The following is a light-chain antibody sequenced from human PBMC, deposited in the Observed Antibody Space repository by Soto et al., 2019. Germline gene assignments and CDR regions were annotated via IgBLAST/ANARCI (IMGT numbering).Light chain of an antibody. J-gene: IGKJ5*01. CDR1: QGINTF. V-gene: IGKV1-9*01. CDR3: QQLNSYPIT. Sequence: IQLTQSPSSLSASVGDRVTITCRASQGINTFLAWYQQKAGKAPKLLIYAASTLQSGVPSRFSGSGSGTDFTLTIRSLQSEDFATYYCQQLNSYPITVGQGTRREIK. CDR2: AAS.